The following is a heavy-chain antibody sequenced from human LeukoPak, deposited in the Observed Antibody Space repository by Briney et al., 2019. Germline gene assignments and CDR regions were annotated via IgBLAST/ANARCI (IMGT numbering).Heavy chain of an antibody. CDR3: ARGPSGYHNT. CDR2: ISYDGSNK. D-gene: IGHD5-12*01. Sequence: GGSLRLSCAASGFTFSSYAMHWVRQAPGKGLEWVAVISYDGSNKYYADSVKGRFTISRDNSKNTLYLQMNTLRAEDTAVYFCARGPSGYHNTGGQGTLVTVSS. CDR1: GFTFSSYA. J-gene: IGHJ4*02. V-gene: IGHV3-30*14.